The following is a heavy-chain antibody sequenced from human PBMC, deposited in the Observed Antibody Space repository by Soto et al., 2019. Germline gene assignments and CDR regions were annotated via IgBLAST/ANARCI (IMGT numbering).Heavy chain of an antibody. V-gene: IGHV3-66*01. D-gene: IGHD2-15*01. Sequence: GGSLRLSCAASGFTVSSNYMSWVRQAPGKGLEWVSVIYSGGSTYYADSVKGRFTISRDNSKNTLYLQMNSLIAEDTAVYYCARDSLGYCSGGSCQEGDDAFDIWGQGTMVTVSS. CDR3: ARDSLGYCSGGSCQEGDDAFDI. J-gene: IGHJ3*02. CDR2: IYSGGST. CDR1: GFTVSSNY.